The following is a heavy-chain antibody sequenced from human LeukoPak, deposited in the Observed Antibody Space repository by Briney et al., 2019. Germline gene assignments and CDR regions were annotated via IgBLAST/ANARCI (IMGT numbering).Heavy chain of an antibody. J-gene: IGHJ6*03. CDR1: GFTFSSYG. Sequence: GSLRLSCASSGFTFSSYGMHWVRQAPGKGLEWVAFIRYDGSNKYYADSVKGRFTISRDNSKNTLYLQMKSLRSEDTAVYYCAKGGGYEAQYYYYYLDVWGKGTTVTISS. V-gene: IGHV3-30*02. D-gene: IGHD5-12*01. CDR2: IRYDGSNK. CDR3: AKGGGYEAQYYYYYLDV.